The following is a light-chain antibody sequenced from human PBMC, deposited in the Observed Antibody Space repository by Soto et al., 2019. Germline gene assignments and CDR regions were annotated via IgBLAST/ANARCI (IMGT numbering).Light chain of an antibody. V-gene: IGKV3-20*01. J-gene: IGKJ1*01. CDR2: GAS. CDR3: QGYGDSWT. Sequence: EVVLTQSPGTLSLSPGERATLSCRASQRVSRSYLAWYQQKPGQAPRPLIYGASSRATGIPDRFSGSGSGTDFTLTIIRLEPDDFAVYYCQGYGDSWTFGQGTKAHIK. CDR1: QRVSRSY.